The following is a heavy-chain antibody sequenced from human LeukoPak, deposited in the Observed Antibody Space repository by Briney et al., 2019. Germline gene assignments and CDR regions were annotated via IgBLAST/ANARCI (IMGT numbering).Heavy chain of an antibody. D-gene: IGHD3-3*01. CDR1: GGSISTRSYY. CDR2: IYYSGSTWIT. V-gene: IGHV4-39*01. J-gene: IGHJ4*02. CDR3: ARQPVRFLELSSHY. Sequence: DPSETLSLTCTVSGGSISTRSYYWGWIRQPPGKGLEWVGSIYYSGSTWITYYNPSLKSRITMTEDTSKSQFSLQLSSVTAADTAVYYCARQPVRFLELSSHYWGQGTQVIVSS.